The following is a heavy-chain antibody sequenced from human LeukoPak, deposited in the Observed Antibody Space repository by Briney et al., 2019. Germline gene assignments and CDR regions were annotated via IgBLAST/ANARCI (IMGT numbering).Heavy chain of an antibody. CDR1: GGTFSSYA. CDR2: IIPIFGTA. V-gene: IGHV1-69*13. D-gene: IGHD1-14*01. J-gene: IGHJ4*02. Sequence: ASVKVSCKASGGTFSSYAISWVRQAPGQGLEWMGGIIPIFGTANYAQKFQGRVTITADESTSTAYMELSSLRSEDTAVYYCARSRTPKVAQKAPSYFGYWGQGTLVTVSS. CDR3: ARSRTPKVAQKAPSYFGY.